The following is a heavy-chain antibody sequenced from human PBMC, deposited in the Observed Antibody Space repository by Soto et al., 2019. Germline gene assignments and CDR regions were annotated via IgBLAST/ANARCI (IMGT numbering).Heavy chain of an antibody. CDR1: GFTFTNLA. CDR3: PRDRHSRCIRAFDI. D-gene: IGHD6-13*01. V-gene: IGHV3-23*01. Sequence: WGSLRLPCAASGFTFTNLAMSRVRQAPGKGLEWVSAITGSGGGTFYADSVQGRVTISRDNSKNTLYVQINSTITDDTAVYYCPRDRHSRCIRAFDIWCQGTMLTVSS. J-gene: IGHJ3*02. CDR2: ITGSGGGT.